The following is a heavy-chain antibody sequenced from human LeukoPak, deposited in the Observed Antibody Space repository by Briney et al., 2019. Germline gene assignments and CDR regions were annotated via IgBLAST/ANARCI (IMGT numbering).Heavy chain of an antibody. Sequence: GGSLRLSCAASAFTFSSYGMHWVRQVPGKGLEWVAVIWYDGRNEYYADSVRGRFTISRDNSKNTLYLQMNSLRAEDTAVYYCAKDVLDQLVSWSYFDYWGQGTLVTVSS. CDR1: AFTFSSYG. J-gene: IGHJ4*02. CDR3: AKDVLDQLVSWSYFDY. CDR2: IWYDGRNE. D-gene: IGHD2-2*01. V-gene: IGHV3-30*02.